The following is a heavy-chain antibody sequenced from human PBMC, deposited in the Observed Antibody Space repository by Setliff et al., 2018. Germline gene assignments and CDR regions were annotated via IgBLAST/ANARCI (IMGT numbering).Heavy chain of an antibody. D-gene: IGHD3-3*01. CDR2: IYYSGST. J-gene: IGHJ4*02. CDR3: ARRETYYNFWSGYFDY. CDR1: GGSISSYY. V-gene: IGHV4-59*12. Sequence: NPSETLSLTCTVSGGSISSYYWSWIRQPPGKRLEWIGYIYYSGSTYYNPSLKSRVTISVDTSKNQFSLKLSSVTAADTAVYYCARRETYYNFWSGYFDYWGQGTLVTVSS.